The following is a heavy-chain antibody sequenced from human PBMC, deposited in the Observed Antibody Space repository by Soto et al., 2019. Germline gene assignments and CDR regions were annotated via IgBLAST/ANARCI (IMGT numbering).Heavy chain of an antibody. V-gene: IGHV4-4*07. D-gene: IGHD1-7*01. CDR3: GRESGETWDYEAS. CDR2: LNTYGNT. J-gene: IGHJ5*01. CDR1: GGSMSSYR. Sequence: SETLSLTCTVSGGSMSSYRWSWIRQPAGNGLEWIGRLNTYGNTHYNPSLKSRVTVSVDTSRNQFFLTLRSVTAADSAVYHCGRESGETWDYEASWGHGTPVTVSS.